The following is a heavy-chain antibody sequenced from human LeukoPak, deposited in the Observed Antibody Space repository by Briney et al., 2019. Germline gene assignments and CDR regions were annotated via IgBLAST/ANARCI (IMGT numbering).Heavy chain of an antibody. Sequence: PSETLSLTCTVSGGSISSYHWSWIRQPPGKGLEWIGYTHYSGSTNYNPSLKSRVTISVDTSKNQFSLKVSSMTAADTAVYYCARDGYSGYAGLDYWGQGTLVTVSS. D-gene: IGHD5-12*01. V-gene: IGHV4-59*01. J-gene: IGHJ4*02. CDR3: ARDGYSGYAGLDY. CDR2: THYSGST. CDR1: GGSISSYH.